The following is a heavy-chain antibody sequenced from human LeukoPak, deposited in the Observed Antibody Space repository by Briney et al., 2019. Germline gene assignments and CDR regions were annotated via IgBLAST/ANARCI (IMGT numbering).Heavy chain of an antibody. CDR1: GYTFTSYG. CDR2: INPSGGST. V-gene: IGHV1-46*01. D-gene: IGHD1-20*01. CDR3: AREYGYNWND. J-gene: IGHJ4*02. Sequence: ASVKVSCKASGYTFTSYGISWVRQAPGRGLEWMGIINPSGGSTSYAQKFQGRVTMTRDMSTSTVYMELSSLRSEDTAVYYCAREYGYNWNDWGQGTLVTVSS.